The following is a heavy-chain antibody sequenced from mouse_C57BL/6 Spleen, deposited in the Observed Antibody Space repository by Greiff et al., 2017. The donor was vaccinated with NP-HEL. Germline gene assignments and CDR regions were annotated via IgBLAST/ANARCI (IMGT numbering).Heavy chain of an antibody. CDR3: ARGFYYGSSYEGMDD. J-gene: IGHJ4*01. V-gene: IGHV1-18*01. D-gene: IGHD1-1*01. CDR2: INPNNGGT. CDR1: GYTFTDYN. Sequence: VQLQQSGPELVKPGASVKIPCKASGYTFTDYNMDWVKQSHGKSLEWIGAINPNNGGTIYNQKFKGKATLTVDKSSSTAYMELRSLTSEDTAVDYCARGFYYGSSYEGMDDWGQGTSVTVSS.